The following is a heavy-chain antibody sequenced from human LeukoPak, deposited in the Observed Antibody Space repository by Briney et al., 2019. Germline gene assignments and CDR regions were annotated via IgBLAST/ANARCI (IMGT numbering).Heavy chain of an antibody. CDR2: IHHSGST. V-gene: IGHV4-38-2*01. CDR1: GYSISSGYH. D-gene: IGHD3-16*01. Sequence: SETLSLTCAVSGYSISSGYHWGWIRQPPGKGLEWIANIHHSGSTSYNPSLKSRVTISVDMSNNQFSPKLTSVTAADTAVYYCARGYGETYYFHLWGQGTLVTVST. CDR3: ARGYGETYYFHL. J-gene: IGHJ4*02.